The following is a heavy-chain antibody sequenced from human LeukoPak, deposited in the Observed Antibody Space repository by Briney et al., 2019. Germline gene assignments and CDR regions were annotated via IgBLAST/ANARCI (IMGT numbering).Heavy chain of an antibody. CDR3: ARRSDYVWGSYRRPNNWFDP. D-gene: IGHD3-16*02. CDR2: INHSGST. J-gene: IGHJ5*02. V-gene: IGHV4-34*01. Sequence: SETLSLTCAVYGGSFSGYYWSWIRQPPGKGLEWIGEINHSGSTNCNPSLKSRVTISVDTSKNQFSLKLSSVTAADTAVYYCARRSDYVWGSYRRPNNWFDPWGQGTLVTVSS. CDR1: GGSFSGYY.